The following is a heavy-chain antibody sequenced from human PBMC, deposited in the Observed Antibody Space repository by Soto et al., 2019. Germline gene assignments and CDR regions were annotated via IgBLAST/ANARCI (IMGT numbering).Heavy chain of an antibody. CDR3: ATASGCSSTSCYGVRTYYMDV. Sequence: GGSLRLSCAASGFTVSSNYMSWVHQAPGKGLEWVSVIYSGGSTYYADSVKGRFTISRDNSKNTLYLQTNSLRAEDTAVYYCATASGCSSTSCYGVRTYYMDVWGKGTTVTVSS. D-gene: IGHD2-2*01. J-gene: IGHJ6*03. CDR2: IYSGGST. CDR1: GFTVSSNY. V-gene: IGHV3-66*01.